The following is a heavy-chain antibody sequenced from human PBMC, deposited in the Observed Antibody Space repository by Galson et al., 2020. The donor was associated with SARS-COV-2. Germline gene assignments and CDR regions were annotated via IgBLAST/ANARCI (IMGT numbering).Heavy chain of an antibody. CDR1: GFPFSTYS. CDR3: ARDEGIRGYVYGRLEYGVDV. J-gene: IGHJ6*02. V-gene: IGHV3-21*01. Sequence: AGSLRLSCAASGFPFSTYSMNWVRLAPGKGLEWVSSISTSSSYTYYVDSVKGRFSISRDNPRNFPDLQMDSLRAEDTAVYYCARDEGIRGYVYGRLEYGVDVWGQGATVTDSS. CDR2: ISTSSSYT. D-gene: IGHD5-18*01.